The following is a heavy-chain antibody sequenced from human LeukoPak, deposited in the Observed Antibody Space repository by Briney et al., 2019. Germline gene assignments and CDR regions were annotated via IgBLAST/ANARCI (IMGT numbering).Heavy chain of an antibody. J-gene: IGHJ4*02. D-gene: IGHD1-7*01. V-gene: IGHV4-61*02. CDR2: IYTSGST. CDR3: ARGGTRIY. Sequence: SETLSLTCTVSGGSISSGSYYWSWIRQPAGKGLEWIGRIYTSGSTNYNPSLKSRVTISVDTSKNQFSLKLSSVTAADTAVYYCARGGTRIYWGQGTLVTVSS. CDR1: GGSISSGSYY.